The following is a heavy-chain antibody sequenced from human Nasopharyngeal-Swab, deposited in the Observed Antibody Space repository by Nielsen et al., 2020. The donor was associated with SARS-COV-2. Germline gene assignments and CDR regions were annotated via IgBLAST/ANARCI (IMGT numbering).Heavy chain of an antibody. J-gene: IGHJ3*02. CDR2: IKSETDGGTT. V-gene: IGHV3-15*01. CDR3: TLELGAFDI. CDR1: GFTFSDAW. D-gene: IGHD1-7*01. Sequence: GESLKISCAASGFTFSDAWMGWVRQAPGKGLEWVGRIKSETDGGTTDYAAPVKGRFTISRDDSKNTLYLQMNSLKTEDTAVYYCTLELGAFDIWGQGTMVTVSS.